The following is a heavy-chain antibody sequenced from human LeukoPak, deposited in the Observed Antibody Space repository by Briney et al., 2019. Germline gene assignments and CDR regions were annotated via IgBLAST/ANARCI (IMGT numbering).Heavy chain of an antibody. CDR2: ISTYDTT. CDR1: GHTFASYG. J-gene: IGHJ3*01. CDR3: ARDRRGSYYPDAFDV. Sequence: ASVKVSCKASGHTFASYGISWLRQAPGQGLEWMGWISTYDTTYYAQNLQGRVTMTRDTSTSTAYMELRSLRSDDTAMYYCARDRRGSYYPDAFDVWGQGTVVTVSS. D-gene: IGHD1-26*01. V-gene: IGHV1-18*01.